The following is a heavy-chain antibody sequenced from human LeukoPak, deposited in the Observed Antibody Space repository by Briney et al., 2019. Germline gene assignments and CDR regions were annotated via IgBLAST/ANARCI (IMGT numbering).Heavy chain of an antibody. V-gene: IGHV4-59*01. D-gene: IGHD6-19*01. J-gene: IGHJ4*02. CDR3: ARAWVGSSGWYSPYYFDY. Sequence: SETLSLTXTVSGGSISSYYWSWIRQPPGKGLEWIGYIYYSGRTNYNPSLKSRVTISVDTSKDQFSLKLSSVTAADTAVYYCARAWVGSSGWYSPYYFDYWGQGTLVTVSS. CDR2: IYYSGRT. CDR1: GGSISSYY.